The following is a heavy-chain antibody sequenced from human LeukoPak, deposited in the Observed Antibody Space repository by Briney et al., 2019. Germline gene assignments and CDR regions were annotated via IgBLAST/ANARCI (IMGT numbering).Heavy chain of an antibody. V-gene: IGHV3-23*01. Sequence: PGGSLRLSCAASGFIFSSYAMSWVRQAPGKGLEWVSAISGSGGSTYYTDSVRGRFTISRDNSKNTLYLQMNTLRAEDTALYYCAKDDYGDYWGQGTLVTVSS. CDR1: GFIFSSYA. D-gene: IGHD4/OR15-4a*01. J-gene: IGHJ4*02. CDR3: AKDDYGDY. CDR2: ISGSGGST.